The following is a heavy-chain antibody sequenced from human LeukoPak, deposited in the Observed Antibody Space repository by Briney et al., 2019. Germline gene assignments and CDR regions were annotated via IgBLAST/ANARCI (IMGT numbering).Heavy chain of an antibody. CDR1: GFTVSSNY. CDR2: IYAGGSI. D-gene: IGHD6-19*01. J-gene: IGHJ4*02. V-gene: IGHV3-53*01. Sequence: GGSLRLSCAASGFTVSSNYISWVRQAPGQGLEWVSVIYAGGSIYYADSVKGRFTISRDNSKNTVYLQMNSLRAEDTAVYYCAKDRSGVAVAVFDYWGQGTLVTVSS. CDR3: AKDRSGVAVAVFDY.